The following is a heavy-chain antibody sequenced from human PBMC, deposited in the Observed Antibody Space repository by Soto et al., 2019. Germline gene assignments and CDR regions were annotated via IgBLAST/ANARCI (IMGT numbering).Heavy chain of an antibody. CDR1: GCTFTSYG. J-gene: IGHJ4*02. CDR2: ISAYNGNT. CDR3: ERVWEDRFISQPDY. Sequence: RASVKVSCKASGCTFTSYGISWVRQAPGQGLEWMGWISAYNGNTNYAQKLQGRVTMTTDTSTSTAYMELRSLRSDDTAVYYCERVWEDRFISQPDYWGQGTLVTVSS. V-gene: IGHV1-18*01. D-gene: IGHD3-16*01.